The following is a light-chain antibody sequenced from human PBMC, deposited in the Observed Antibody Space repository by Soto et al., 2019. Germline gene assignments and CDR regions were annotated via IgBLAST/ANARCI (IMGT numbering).Light chain of an antibody. J-gene: IGLJ2*01. CDR1: SSDVGGYNY. CDR2: EVT. CDR3: SSYAGSSNLV. V-gene: IGLV2-8*01. Sequence: QSALPQPPSASGSPGQSVTISCTGTSSDVGGYNYVSWYQLHPGKAPKLIIYEVTKRPSGVPDRFSGSKSGSTASLTVSGLHAEDEADYYCSSYAGSSNLVFGGGTKLIVL.